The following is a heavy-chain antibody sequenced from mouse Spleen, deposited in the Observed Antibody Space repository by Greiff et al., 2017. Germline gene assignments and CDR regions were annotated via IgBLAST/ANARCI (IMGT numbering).Heavy chain of an antibody. CDR2: IDPETGGT. J-gene: IGHJ2*01. V-gene: IGHV1-15*01. D-gene: IGHD2-10*01. CDR1: GYTFTDYE. CDR3: TRKGLLWSFDY. Sequence: VQLQQSGAELVRPGASVTLSCKASGYTFTDYEMHWVKQTPVHGLEWIGAIDPETGGTAYNQKFKGKAILTADKSSSTAYMELRSLTSEDSAVYYCTRKGLLWSFDYWGQGTTLTVSS.